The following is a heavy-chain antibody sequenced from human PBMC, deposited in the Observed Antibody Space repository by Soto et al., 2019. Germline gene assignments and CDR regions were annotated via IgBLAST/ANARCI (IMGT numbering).Heavy chain of an antibody. D-gene: IGHD1-26*01. V-gene: IGHV1-69*01. Sequence: QVQLVQSGAEVKKPGSSVKVSCKASGGTFSSYSINWVRQAPGQGLEWMGEIIPIFGTANYAQKFQGRVTITADESTSTAYMELSSLRPEDTAVYYCARDGGRHSGGTDYWGQGTLVTVSS. CDR1: GGTFSSYS. CDR3: ARDGGRHSGGTDY. CDR2: IIPIFGTA. J-gene: IGHJ4*02.